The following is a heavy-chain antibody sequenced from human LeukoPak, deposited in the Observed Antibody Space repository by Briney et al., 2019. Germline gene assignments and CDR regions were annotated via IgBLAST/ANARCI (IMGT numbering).Heavy chain of an antibody. D-gene: IGHD2-15*01. V-gene: IGHV1-2*02. CDR1: GYTFTGYY. CDR3: ARDRTSYCSGGSCYEPDY. CDR2: INPNSGGT. Sequence: ASVKVSCKASGYTFTGYYMHWVRQAPGQGLEWMGWINPNSGGTNYAQKFQGRVPMTRDTSISTAYMELSRLRSDDTAVYYCARDRTSYCSGGSCYEPDYWGQGTLVTVSS. J-gene: IGHJ4*02.